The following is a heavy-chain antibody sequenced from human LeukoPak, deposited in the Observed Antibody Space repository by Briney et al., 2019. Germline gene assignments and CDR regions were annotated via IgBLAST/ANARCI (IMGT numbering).Heavy chain of an antibody. CDR3: ARAVGSYTMFDP. CDR2: MNPGSGNT. CDR1: GYTFTSYD. V-gene: IGHV1-8*01. D-gene: IGHD3-10*01. J-gene: IGHJ5*02. Sequence: GASVKVSCKASGYTFTSYDINWVRQATGQGLEWMGWMNPGSGNTGYAQKFQGRVTMTRNTFISTAYMELSSLRSEDTAVYYCARAVGSYTMFDPWGQGTPVTVSS.